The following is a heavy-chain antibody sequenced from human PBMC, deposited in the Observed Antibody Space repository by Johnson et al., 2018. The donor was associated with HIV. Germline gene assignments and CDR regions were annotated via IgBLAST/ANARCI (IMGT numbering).Heavy chain of an antibody. V-gene: IGHV3-7*01. Sequence: VQLVESGGGVVQPGRSLRLSCAASGFTFSNAWMTWVRQAPGKGLEWVANIKQDGSEKYYVDSMKGRFTISRDNAKNSLYLQMNSLRAEDTAVYYCARSATGTTADAFDIWGQGTMVTVSS. CDR1: GFTFSNAW. D-gene: IGHD1-7*01. CDR2: IKQDGSEK. CDR3: ARSATGTTADAFDI. J-gene: IGHJ3*02.